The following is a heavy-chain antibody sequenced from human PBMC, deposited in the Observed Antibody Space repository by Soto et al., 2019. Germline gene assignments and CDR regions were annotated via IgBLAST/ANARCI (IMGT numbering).Heavy chain of an antibody. Sequence: SETLSLTCTVSGGSVSSGAYYWNWIRQHPGKGLEWIGYIYYNGGTYYSPSLKSRVTISIDTSKNQFSLELSSVTAADTAIYYCARGGRSGWLGFDFSGPGALVTVSS. V-gene: IGHV4-31*03. CDR2: IYYNGGT. CDR3: ARGGRSGWLGFDF. CDR1: GGSVSSGAYY. J-gene: IGHJ4*02. D-gene: IGHD6-19*01.